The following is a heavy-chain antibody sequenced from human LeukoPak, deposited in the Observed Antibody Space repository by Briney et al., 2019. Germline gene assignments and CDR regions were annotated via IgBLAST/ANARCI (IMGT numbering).Heavy chain of an antibody. CDR2: FDPEDGET. CDR1: GYTLTELS. D-gene: IGHD3-22*01. V-gene: IGHV1-24*01. Sequence: AASVKVSCKVSGYTLTELSMHWVRQAPGKGLEWMGGFDPEDGETIYAQKFQGRVTMTEDTSTDTAYMELSSLRSEDTAVYYCATESEPHYYDSSRALGYWGQGTLVTVSS. J-gene: IGHJ4*02. CDR3: ATESEPHYYDSSRALGY.